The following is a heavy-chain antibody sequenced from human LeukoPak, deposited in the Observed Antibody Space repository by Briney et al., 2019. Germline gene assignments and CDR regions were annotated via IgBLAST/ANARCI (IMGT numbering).Heavy chain of an antibody. Sequence: SETLSLTCAVYGGSFSGYYWSWVRQPPGKGLEWIGEINHSGSTNYNPSLKSRVTISVDTSKNQFSLKLSSVTAADTAVYYCARGYCSSTSCFDDAFDIWGQGTMVTVSS. CDR1: GGSFSGYY. CDR2: INHSGST. CDR3: ARGYCSSTSCFDDAFDI. V-gene: IGHV4-34*01. D-gene: IGHD2-2*01. J-gene: IGHJ3*02.